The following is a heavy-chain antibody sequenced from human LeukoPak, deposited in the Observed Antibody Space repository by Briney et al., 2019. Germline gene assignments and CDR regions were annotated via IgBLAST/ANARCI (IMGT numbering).Heavy chain of an antibody. D-gene: IGHD1-14*01. CDR1: GFTFDDYA. CDR3: AKDNHPSLSYYFDY. Sequence: GGSLRLSCAASGFTFDDYAMHWVRQAPGKGLEWVSGISWNSGSIGYADSVKGRFTISRDNAKNSLYLQMNSLRAEDTALYYCAKDNHPSLSYYFDYWGQGTLVTVSS. V-gene: IGHV3-9*01. CDR2: ISWNSGSI. J-gene: IGHJ4*02.